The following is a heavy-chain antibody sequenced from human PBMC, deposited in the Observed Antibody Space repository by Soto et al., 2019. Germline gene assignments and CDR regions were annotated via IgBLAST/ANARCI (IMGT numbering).Heavy chain of an antibody. J-gene: IGHJ4*02. CDR2: TKHKKVNFKT. V-gene: IGHV3-72*01. D-gene: IGHD2-15*01. CDR1: GFSLSDHY. CDR3: VALLSGHPY. Sequence: ESGGNLVQPGGSLTLSCAASGFSLSDHYMDWVRQAPGKGLEWVGRTKHKKVNFKTDYATSVKGRFTLSRDDSKNSLYLQMNSLKSDDTAVYYCVALLSGHPYWGQGTLLTVSS.